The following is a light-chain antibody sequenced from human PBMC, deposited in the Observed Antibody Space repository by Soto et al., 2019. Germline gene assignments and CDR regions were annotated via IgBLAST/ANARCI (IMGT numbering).Light chain of an antibody. CDR3: QQYNNWPPTT. Sequence: EIVMTQSPATLSVSPGERATLSCRASQSVSSNLAWYQQKPGQAPRLLVSAASNRATGIPARFSGSGSGTEFTLTISSLQSEDFAVYYCQQYNNWPPTTFGQGTRLEIK. J-gene: IGKJ5*01. CDR2: AAS. V-gene: IGKV3D-15*01. CDR1: QSVSSN.